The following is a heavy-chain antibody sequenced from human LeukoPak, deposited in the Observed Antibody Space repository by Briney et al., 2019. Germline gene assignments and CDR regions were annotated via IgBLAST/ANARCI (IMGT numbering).Heavy chain of an antibody. CDR2: IYYSGST. V-gene: IGHV4-59*08. Sequence: SETLSLTCSVSGGSISSYYWSWIRQPPGKGLEWRGYIYYSGSTNYNPSLRTRVTMSVDTSKNQFSLRLNSVTAVDTAVYYCARKPDSKNCFDPWGQGTLVIVSS. J-gene: IGHJ5*02. CDR3: ARKPDSKNCFDP. D-gene: IGHD1-14*01. CDR1: GGSISSYY.